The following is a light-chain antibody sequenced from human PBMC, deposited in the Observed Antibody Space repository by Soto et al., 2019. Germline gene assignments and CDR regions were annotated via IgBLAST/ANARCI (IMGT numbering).Light chain of an antibody. CDR3: QQYGTSPIT. CDR2: GAS. CDR1: QTVSSY. J-gene: IGKJ5*01. V-gene: IGKV3-20*01. Sequence: ENVLTQSPGTLSLSPGERATLSCRASQTVSSYLTWYQQRPGQAPRLLIYGASKRATGIPDRFSGSVSGTDFTLTISRLEPEDFALYYCQQYGTSPITFGQVTRLEIK.